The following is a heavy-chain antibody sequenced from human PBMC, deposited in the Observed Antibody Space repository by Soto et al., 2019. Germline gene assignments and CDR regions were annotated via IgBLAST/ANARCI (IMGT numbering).Heavy chain of an antibody. CDR3: GRVDRYYGMDV. CDR1: GFTFSNYG. V-gene: IGHV3-33*01. J-gene: IGHJ6*02. Sequence: QVQLVESGGGVVQPGRSLRLSCAASGFTFSNYGLHWVRQAPGKGLEWVADIWYDGRSKNYVDSVKGRFTISRDKSKNTLYLEMNSLRAEDSAVYYCGRVDRYYGMDVWGQGTTVTVSS. CDR2: IWYDGRSK.